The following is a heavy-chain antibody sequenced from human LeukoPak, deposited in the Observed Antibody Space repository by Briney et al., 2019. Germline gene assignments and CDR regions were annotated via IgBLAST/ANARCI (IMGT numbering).Heavy chain of an antibody. D-gene: IGHD6-6*01. CDR1: GFTFSDYY. Sequence: GGSLRLSCAASGFTFSDYYMSWIRQAPGKGLEWVSYISGSSSYTNYADTVKGRFTIYRDNAKNSLYLQMNRLRAEDTAVYYCARDSPGSSRFYHYYGLDVWGQGTTVTVSS. J-gene: IGHJ6*02. CDR3: ARDSPGSSRFYHYYGLDV. CDR2: ISGSSSYT. V-gene: IGHV3-11*05.